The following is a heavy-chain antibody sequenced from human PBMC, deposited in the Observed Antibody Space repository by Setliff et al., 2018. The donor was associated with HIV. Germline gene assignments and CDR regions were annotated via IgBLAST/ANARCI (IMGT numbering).Heavy chain of an antibody. J-gene: IGHJ4*02. CDR3: AHYYDSSGFYNSFDY. CDR1: GFSLNTAGVG. V-gene: IGHV2-5*02. D-gene: IGHD3-22*01. CDR2: IYWDDDK. Sequence: SGPTLVNPTHPLTLTCSFSGFSLNTAGVGVAWIRQPPGKALEWLALIYWDDDKRFSPSLSSRLTITKDTSKDQVVLTMANMDPVDTATYFCAHYYDSSGFYNSFDYWGQGALVTVSS.